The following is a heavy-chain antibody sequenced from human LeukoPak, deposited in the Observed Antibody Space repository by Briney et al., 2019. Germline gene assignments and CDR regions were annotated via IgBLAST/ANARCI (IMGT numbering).Heavy chain of an antibody. CDR2: IKQDGSTK. CDR1: GFTFSTYW. V-gene: IGHV3-7*01. D-gene: IGHD7-27*01. J-gene: IGHJ4*02. Sequence: GGSLRLSCAASGFTFSTYWMSWVRQAPGKGLEWVANIKQDGSTKYYVDSVKGRFTISRDNAKNSLYLQMNSLRAEDTAVYYRARDYWGPPDYWGQGTLVTVSS. CDR3: ARDYWGPPDY.